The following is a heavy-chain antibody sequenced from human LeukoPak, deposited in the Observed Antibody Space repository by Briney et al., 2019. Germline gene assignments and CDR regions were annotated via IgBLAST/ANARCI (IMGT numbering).Heavy chain of an antibody. Sequence: SETLSLTCIVSGVSIRSDTYYWGWIRQPPGKGLEWIGNYHNGNSYYNPSLKSRVTISEDTSGNQFSLRVTSVTAADTAVYYCARIWDSTGLYFYYYMDVWGEGTTVTVSS. CDR1: GVSIRSDTYY. V-gene: IGHV4-39*01. D-gene: IGHD6-25*01. CDR2: YHNGNS. J-gene: IGHJ6*03. CDR3: ARIWDSTGLYFYYYMDV.